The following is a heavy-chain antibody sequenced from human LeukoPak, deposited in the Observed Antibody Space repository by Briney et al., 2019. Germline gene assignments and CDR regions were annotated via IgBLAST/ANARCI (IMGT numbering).Heavy chain of an antibody. J-gene: IGHJ6*04. V-gene: IGHV1-3*01. CDR2: INAGNGNT. CDR1: GYTFTSYA. D-gene: IGHD6-25*01. Sequence: ASVKVSCKASGYTFTSYAMHWARQAPGQRLEWMGWINAGNGNTKYSQKFQGRVTITRDTSASTAYMELSSLRSEDTAVYYCASGYLAATDYYYYGMDVWGKGTTVTVSS. CDR3: ASGYLAATDYYYYGMDV.